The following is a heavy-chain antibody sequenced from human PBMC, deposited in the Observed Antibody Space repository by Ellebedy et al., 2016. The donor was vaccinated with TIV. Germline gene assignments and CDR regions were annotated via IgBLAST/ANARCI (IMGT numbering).Heavy chain of an antibody. D-gene: IGHD4-17*01. CDR3: AKDFIYGDYADF. CDR1: GFSFSSYG. J-gene: IGHJ4*02. V-gene: IGHV3-23*01. Sequence: GESLKISCAASGFSFSSYGMHWVRQAPGKGLEWVSTISGRGGSTYYAGSVKGRFTVSRDTSKNTLYLRVNSLRAEDTAVYYCAKDFIYGDYADFWGQGTLVTVSS. CDR2: ISGRGGST.